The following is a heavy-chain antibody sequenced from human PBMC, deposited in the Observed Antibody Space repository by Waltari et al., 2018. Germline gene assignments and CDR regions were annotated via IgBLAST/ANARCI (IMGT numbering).Heavy chain of an antibody. CDR3: ARGGFGFYYYYMDV. D-gene: IGHD3-10*01. CDR1: GYTFTGYY. V-gene: IGHV1-2*06. CDR2: INTNSGGT. Sequence: QVQLVQSGAEVKKPGASVKVSCNASGYTFTGYYMPWVRPAPGQGLEGMGRINTNSGGTNYAQKFQGRVTMTRDTSISTAYMELSRLRSDDTAVYYCARGGFGFYYYYMDVWGKGTTVTVSS. J-gene: IGHJ6*03.